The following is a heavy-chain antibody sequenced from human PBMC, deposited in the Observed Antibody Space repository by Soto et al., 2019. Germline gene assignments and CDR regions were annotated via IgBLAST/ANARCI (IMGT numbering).Heavy chain of an antibody. D-gene: IGHD6-13*01. CDR3: ARGTRIAAAGRPMEYYFDY. V-gene: IGHV1-8*01. Sequence: GASVKVSCKASGYTFTRYDINWVRQATGQGLEWMGWMNPNSGNTGYAQKFQGRVTMTRNTSISTAYMELSSLRSEDTAVYYCARGTRIAAAGRPMEYYFDYWGQGTLVTVSS. J-gene: IGHJ4*02. CDR2: MNPNSGNT. CDR1: GYTFTRYD.